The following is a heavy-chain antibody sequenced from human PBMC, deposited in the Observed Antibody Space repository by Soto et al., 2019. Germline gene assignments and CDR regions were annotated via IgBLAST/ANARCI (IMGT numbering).Heavy chain of an antibody. V-gene: IGHV3-9*02. CDR1: GFISTDYA. CDR3: TKDITPGGADY. D-gene: IGHD3-16*01. J-gene: IGHJ4*02. CDR2: IYWESNRI. Sequence: EEQLVESGGGLVAPGRSLRLSCVGSGFISTDYAMHWVLQAPGKGLEWVSGIYWESNRIDYAESVKGRFTISRDNAKNALFLQMDSLRADDTALYFCTKDITPGGADYWGPGTLVTVSS.